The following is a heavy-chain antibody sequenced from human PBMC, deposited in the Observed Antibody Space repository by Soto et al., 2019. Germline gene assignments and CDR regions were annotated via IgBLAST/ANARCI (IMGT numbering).Heavy chain of an antibody. J-gene: IGHJ4*02. D-gene: IGHD3-10*01. Sequence: QVQLQESGPGLVKPSETLSLICTVSGASLRSGSYYWSWIRQPPGKGLEWIGYISHSGRTNYDPSLKSRLTMSVDTSQNQLSLQLNSVTAADTAVYYCSYGSSFHYWGQGTLVTVSS. CDR1: GASLRSGSYY. V-gene: IGHV4-61*01. CDR3: SYGSSFHY. CDR2: ISHSGRT.